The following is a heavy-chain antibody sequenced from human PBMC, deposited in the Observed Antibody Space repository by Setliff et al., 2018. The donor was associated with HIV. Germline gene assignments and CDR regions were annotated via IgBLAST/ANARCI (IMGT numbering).Heavy chain of an antibody. V-gene: IGHV3-23*01. J-gene: IGHJ4*02. CDR3: AKKSSGYYYAFVDY. CDR1: GFTFSSYA. D-gene: IGHD3-22*01. Sequence: PGGSLRLSCAASGFTFSSYAMSWVRQAPGKGLEWASAISGSGGSTYYADSVKGRFTISRDNSKNTLYLQMNSLRAEDTAVYYCAKKSSGYYYAFVDYWGQGTLVTVSS. CDR2: ISGSGGST.